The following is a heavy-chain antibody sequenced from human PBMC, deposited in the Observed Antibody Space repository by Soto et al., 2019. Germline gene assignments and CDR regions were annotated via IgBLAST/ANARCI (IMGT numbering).Heavy chain of an antibody. D-gene: IGHD3-9*01. Sequence: PSETLSLTCTVSGGSISSGGYYWSWIRQHPGKGLEWIGYIYYSGSTYYNPSLKSRVTISVDTSKNQFSLKLSSVTAADTAVYYCARSMDILTDANDYWGQGTLVTVSS. CDR2: IYYSGST. CDR3: ARSMDILTDANDY. V-gene: IGHV4-31*03. CDR1: GGSISSGGYY. J-gene: IGHJ4*02.